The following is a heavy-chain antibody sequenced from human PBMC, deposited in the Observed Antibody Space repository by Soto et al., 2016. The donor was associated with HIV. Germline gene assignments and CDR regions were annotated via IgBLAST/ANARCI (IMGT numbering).Heavy chain of an antibody. CDR1: GFTFSSYA. Sequence: EVQLLESGGGLVQPGGSVRLSCAASGFTFSSYAMSWVRQAPGKGLEWVSAISGSGGSTYYADSVKGRFTISRDNSKNTLYLQMNSLRAEDTAVYYCAKGDYYDSSGFIDYWGQGTLVTVSS. J-gene: IGHJ4*02. V-gene: IGHV3-23*01. CDR3: AKGDYYDSSGFIDY. CDR2: ISGSGGST. D-gene: IGHD3-22*01.